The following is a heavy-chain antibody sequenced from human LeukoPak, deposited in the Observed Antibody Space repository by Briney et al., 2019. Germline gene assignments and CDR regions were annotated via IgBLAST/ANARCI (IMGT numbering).Heavy chain of an antibody. CDR1: GFIFSSYL. V-gene: IGHV3-7*03. CDR2: IKQDGSEK. CDR3: AKGLPGFGDLLDVWNY. J-gene: IGHJ4*02. Sequence: GGSLRLSCAASGFIFSSYLMSWVRQAPGKGLQWVANIKQDGSEKDCLDSVEGQFTISRDNAKNTLYLQMNSLRAEDSALYYCAKGLPGFGDLLDVWNYWGQGILVTVSS. D-gene: IGHD3-10*01.